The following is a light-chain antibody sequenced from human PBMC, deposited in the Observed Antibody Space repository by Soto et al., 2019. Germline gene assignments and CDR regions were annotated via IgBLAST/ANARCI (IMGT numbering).Light chain of an antibody. CDR2: EVR. J-gene: IGLJ1*01. V-gene: IGLV2-8*01. Sequence: SALTQPASASASPVHSFTISCTATINDFGGYNYVSRYQQHPGKAPKLLLHEVRDRPSGVPDRFSGSKSGNTASLTVSGLQAEDEADYYCSSYAGGDRFVFGTGTKV. CDR3: SSYAGGDRFV. CDR1: INDFGGYNY.